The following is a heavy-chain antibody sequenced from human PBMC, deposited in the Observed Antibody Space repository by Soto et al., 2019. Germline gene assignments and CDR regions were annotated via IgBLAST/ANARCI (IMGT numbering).Heavy chain of an antibody. J-gene: IGHJ5*02. Sequence: QVQLVQSGAEVKKPGASVKVSCKASGYTFTSYDINWVRQATGQGLEWMGWMNPNSGNTGYAQKFQGRVTMTRNPSISTAYMEVSSLRSEDTAVYYCAIRVWGQQLVNFDPWGQGTLVTVSS. V-gene: IGHV1-8*01. CDR2: MNPNSGNT. CDR3: AIRVWGQQLVNFDP. CDR1: GYTFTSYD. D-gene: IGHD6-13*01.